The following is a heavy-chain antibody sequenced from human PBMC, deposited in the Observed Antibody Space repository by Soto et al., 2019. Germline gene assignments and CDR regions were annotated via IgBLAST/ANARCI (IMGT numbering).Heavy chain of an antibody. Sequence: XAILSLTFAVYGGSFSGYYWSWIRQPPGKGLEWIGEINHSGSTNYNPSLKSRVTISVDTSKNQFSLKLSSVTAADTAVYYCARFPDSSSCLKWGQGTLVTVSS. CDR3: ARFPDSSSCLK. D-gene: IGHD6-13*01. V-gene: IGHV4-34*01. CDR2: INHSGST. J-gene: IGHJ4*02. CDR1: GGSFSGYY.